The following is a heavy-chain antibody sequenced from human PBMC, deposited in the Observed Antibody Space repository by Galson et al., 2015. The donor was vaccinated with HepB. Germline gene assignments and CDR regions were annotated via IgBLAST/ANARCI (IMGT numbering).Heavy chain of an antibody. V-gene: IGHV5-51*01. CDR1: GYSFTSYW. D-gene: IGHD4-17*01. Sequence: QSGAEVKKPGESLKISCKGSGYSFTSYWIGWVRQMPGKGLEWMGIIFPGDSDTRYSPSFPGQVTISADKSISTAYLQWSSLKASDTAMYVRARPPYYGDYPLDYWGQGTLVTVSS. CDR2: IFPGDSDT. CDR3: ARPPYYGDYPLDY. J-gene: IGHJ4*02.